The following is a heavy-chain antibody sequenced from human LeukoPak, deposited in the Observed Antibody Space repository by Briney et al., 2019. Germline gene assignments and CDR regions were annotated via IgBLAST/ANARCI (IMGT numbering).Heavy chain of an antibody. Sequence: GGSLRLSCAASGFTFSSYAMSWVRQAPGKGLEWVSAIIISGGGSGGSTYYADSVKGRFSISRDNAKNSLYLQMNALRAEDTAVYYCARDVRPDYWGQGTLVTVST. CDR1: GFTFSSYA. CDR3: ARDVRPDY. J-gene: IGHJ4*02. D-gene: IGHD6-6*01. V-gene: IGHV3-23*01. CDR2: IIISGGGSGGST.